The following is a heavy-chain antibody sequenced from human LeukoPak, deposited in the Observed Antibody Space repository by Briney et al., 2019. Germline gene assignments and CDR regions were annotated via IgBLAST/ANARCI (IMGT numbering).Heavy chain of an antibody. CDR1: GVSLSTYY. CDR3: ARVRCSGGSCYDFDY. Sequence: SETLSLTCTVSGVSLSTYYWSWLRPPPGKGLDWIGYIYYSGSTNYNPSLKSRVTISVDTSKNQFSLKLSSVTAADTAVYYCARVRCSGGSCYDFDYWGQGTLVTVSS. V-gene: IGHV4-59*01. J-gene: IGHJ4*02. D-gene: IGHD2-15*01. CDR2: IYYSGST.